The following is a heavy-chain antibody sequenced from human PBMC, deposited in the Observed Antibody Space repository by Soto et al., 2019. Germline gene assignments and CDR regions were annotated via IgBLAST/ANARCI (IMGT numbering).Heavy chain of an antibody. D-gene: IGHD1-1*01. V-gene: IGHV3-21*01. CDR1: GFTFSSYS. CDR2: ISSSSSYI. CDR3: ARDGAEMMGTNYYYYYGMDV. Sequence: EVQLVESGGGLVKPGWSLRLSCAASGFTFSSYSMNWVRQAPGKGLEWVSSISSSSSYIYYADSVKGRFTISRDNAKNSLYLQMNSLRAEDTAVYYCARDGAEMMGTNYYYYYGMDVWSQGTTVTVSS. J-gene: IGHJ6*02.